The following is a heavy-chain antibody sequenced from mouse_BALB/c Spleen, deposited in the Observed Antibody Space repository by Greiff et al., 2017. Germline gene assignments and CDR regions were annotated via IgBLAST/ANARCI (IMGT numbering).Heavy chain of an antibody. CDR1: GFTFNTYA. Sequence: EVQLVESGGGLVQPKGSLKLSCAASGFTFNTYAMNWVRQAPGKGLEWVARIRSKSNNYATYYADSVKDRFTISRDDSQSMLYLQMNNLKTEDTAMYYCVRPSLRNDAMDYWGQGTSVTVSS. D-gene: IGHD1-1*01. CDR3: VRPSLRNDAMDY. CDR2: IRSKSNNYAT. J-gene: IGHJ4*01. V-gene: IGHV10-1*02.